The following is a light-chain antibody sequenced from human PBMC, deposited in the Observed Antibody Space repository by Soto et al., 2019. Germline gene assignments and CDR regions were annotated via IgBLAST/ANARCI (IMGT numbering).Light chain of an antibody. CDR2: DAS. Sequence: DIQMTQSPSTLSASVGDRVTITCRASQSINTWLAWYQQKPGKAPKLLISDASSLAGGVPSRFSGSGSGTEFTLTISSLQPDDFATYYCQQYNSYWTFGQGTKVEIK. CDR3: QQYNSYWT. V-gene: IGKV1-5*01. J-gene: IGKJ1*01. CDR1: QSINTW.